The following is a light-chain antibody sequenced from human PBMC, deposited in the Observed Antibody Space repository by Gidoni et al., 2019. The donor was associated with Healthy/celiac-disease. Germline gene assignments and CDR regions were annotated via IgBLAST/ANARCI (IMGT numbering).Light chain of an antibody. CDR1: SSDVCGYNY. V-gene: IGLV2-14*01. J-gene: IGLJ2*01. CDR3: SSYTSSSTPYVV. CDR2: EVS. Sequence: QPALTLPPSVSGSPLQSIPISCTGTSSDVCGYNYVSWYQQHPGKAPKLMIYEVSNRPSGVSNRFSGSKSGNTASLTISGLQAEDEADYYCSSYTSSSTPYVVFGGGTKLTVL.